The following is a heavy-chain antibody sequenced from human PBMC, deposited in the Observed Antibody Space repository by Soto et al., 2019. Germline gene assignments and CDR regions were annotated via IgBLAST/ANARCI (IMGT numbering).Heavy chain of an antibody. Sequence: QVQLVESGGGVVQPARSLRLSCATSGFTFSDFGMHWVRQAPGKGLEWVAAISADGSDKYYPGSVQGRFTISRDNTKNALYLQMNSLRTGDTAIYYCAQGTAVARQHFANWGQGTLVTVSS. D-gene: IGHD6-19*01. CDR1: GFTFSDFG. CDR2: ISADGSDK. J-gene: IGHJ4*02. V-gene: IGHV3-30*18. CDR3: AQGTAVARQHFAN.